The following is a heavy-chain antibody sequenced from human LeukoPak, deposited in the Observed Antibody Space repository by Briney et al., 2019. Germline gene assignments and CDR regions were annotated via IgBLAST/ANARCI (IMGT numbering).Heavy chain of an antibody. J-gene: IGHJ4*02. CDR3: ATKVEGTTHFSR. V-gene: IGHV3-48*03. CDR2: ISGSGSPI. Sequence: QPGGSLRLSCVASGFNFKTYELNWVRQTPDKRLEWLSYISGSGSPILYAASVKGRFTISRDNAKNSLYLQMNSLGVEDTAVYYCATKVEGTTHFSRWGQGTLVTVSS. CDR1: GFNFKTYE. D-gene: IGHD1-7*01.